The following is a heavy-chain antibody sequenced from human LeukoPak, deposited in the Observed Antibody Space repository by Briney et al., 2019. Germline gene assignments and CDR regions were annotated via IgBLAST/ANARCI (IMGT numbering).Heavy chain of an antibody. CDR1: GFTFSNYA. CDR2: ISGSAGST. Sequence: GGSLRLSCAASGFTFSNYAMSWVRQAPGKGLECVSAISGSAGSTYYADSVKGRFTISRDNSKNTLYLQMNSLRAEDSAVYYCAKVAGYSYGFPNWFDPWGQGTLVTVSS. D-gene: IGHD5-18*01. V-gene: IGHV3-23*01. J-gene: IGHJ5*02. CDR3: AKVAGYSYGFPNWFDP.